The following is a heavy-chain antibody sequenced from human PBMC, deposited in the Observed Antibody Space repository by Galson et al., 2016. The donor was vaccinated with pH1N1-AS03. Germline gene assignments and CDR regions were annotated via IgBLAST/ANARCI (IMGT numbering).Heavy chain of an antibody. V-gene: IGHV3-23*01. CDR3: AKDPIQYGDYVWYFDY. CDR2: ITSRGST. D-gene: IGHD4-17*01. Sequence: SLRLSCAASGFIFSNYAMSWVRQAPGKGLEWVSAITSRGSTYYADSVKGRFTISRDNSKNTLYLQMNSLRAEDVAVYYCAKDPIQYGDYVWYFDYWGQGTLVTVSS. J-gene: IGHJ4*02. CDR1: GFIFSNYA.